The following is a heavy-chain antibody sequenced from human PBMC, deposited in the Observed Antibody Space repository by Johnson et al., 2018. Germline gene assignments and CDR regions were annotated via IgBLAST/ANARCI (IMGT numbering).Heavy chain of an antibody. CDR3: AREGLDDSGLDV. J-gene: IGHJ6*02. V-gene: IGHV3-53*04. D-gene: IGHD6-19*01. CDR1: GFTVSSNY. Sequence: VQLHESGGGVVQPGRSLRLSCAASGFTVSSNYMSWVRQAPGKGLEWVSVIYSGGSTYYAASVKGRFTISRNNSKNTLELQMNSLRAEETAVYYCAREGLDDSGLDVWGQGSTVTVSS. CDR2: IYSGGST.